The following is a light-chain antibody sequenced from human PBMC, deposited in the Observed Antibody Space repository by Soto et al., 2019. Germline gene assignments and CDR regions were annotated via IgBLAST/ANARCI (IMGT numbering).Light chain of an antibody. V-gene: IGLV2-8*01. CDR1: SSDVGGYNY. CDR2: EVN. J-gene: IGLJ1*01. Sequence: QSALTQPPSASGSPGQSVTISCTGTSSDVGGYNYVSWYQQHTGKVPKLMIYEVNKRPSGVPDRFSGSKSGNTASLTVSGLQAEDEADYYCTSYAGGNNVVGTGTKLTVL. CDR3: TSYAGGNNV.